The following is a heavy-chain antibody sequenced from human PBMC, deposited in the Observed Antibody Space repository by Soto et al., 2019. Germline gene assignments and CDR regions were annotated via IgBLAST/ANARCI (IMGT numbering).Heavy chain of an antibody. D-gene: IGHD6-13*01. CDR1: GYTFTGYY. V-gene: IGHV1-2*04. J-gene: IGHJ3*02. CDR2: INPNSGGT. CDR3: AKEGGAAAAHDAFDI. Sequence: ASVKVSCKASGYTFTGYYMHWVRQAPGQGLEWMGWINPNSGGTNYAQKFQGWVTMTRDTSISTAYMELSRLGSDDTAVYYCAKEGGAAAAHDAFDIWGQGTMVTVSS.